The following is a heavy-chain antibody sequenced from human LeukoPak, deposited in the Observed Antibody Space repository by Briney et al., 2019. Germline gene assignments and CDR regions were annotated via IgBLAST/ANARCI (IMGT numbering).Heavy chain of an antibody. Sequence: HPGGSLRLSCAASGFTFNTYAMSWVRRAPGKGLEWVSAISGSGGSTYYADSVKGRFTISRDNSKNTLYLQMNSLRAEDTAVYYCARMITFDYWGQGTLVTVSS. D-gene: IGHD3-16*01. CDR3: ARMITFDY. V-gene: IGHV3-23*01. CDR2: ISGSGGST. CDR1: GFTFNTYA. J-gene: IGHJ4*02.